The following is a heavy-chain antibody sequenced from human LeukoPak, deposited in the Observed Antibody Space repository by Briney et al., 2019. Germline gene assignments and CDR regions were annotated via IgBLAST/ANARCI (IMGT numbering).Heavy chain of an antibody. CDR3: ARSITMIRGVHDALDI. V-gene: IGHV1-8*03. CDR1: GYTFTSYD. Sequence: ASVKVSCKASGYTFTSYDINWVRQATGQGLEWMGWMNPNSGNTGYAQKFQGRVTITRNTSISTAYMELRSLRSDDKAVYYCARSITMIRGVHDALDIWGQGTMVTVSS. D-gene: IGHD3-10*01. J-gene: IGHJ3*02. CDR2: MNPNSGNT.